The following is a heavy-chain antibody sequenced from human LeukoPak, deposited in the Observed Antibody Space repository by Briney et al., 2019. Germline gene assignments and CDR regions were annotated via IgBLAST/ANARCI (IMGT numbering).Heavy chain of an antibody. CDR1: GYTVTSYY. Sequence: ASVKVSCKASGYTVTSYYMHWERQAPGQGLEWMGIINPSGGSTSYAQKFQGRVTMTRDTSTSTVYMELSSLRSEDTAVYYCASHCGGDCSKPFDHWGQGTLVTVSS. V-gene: IGHV1-46*01. CDR3: ASHCGGDCSKPFDH. D-gene: IGHD2-21*02. CDR2: INPSGGST. J-gene: IGHJ4*02.